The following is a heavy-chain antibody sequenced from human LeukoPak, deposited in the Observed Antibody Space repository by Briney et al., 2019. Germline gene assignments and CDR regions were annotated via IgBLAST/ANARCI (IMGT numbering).Heavy chain of an antibody. D-gene: IGHD3-10*01. CDR1: GGTFSSYA. CDR2: IIPILGIA. V-gene: IGHV1-69*04. Sequence: SVKVSCKASGGTFSSYAISWVRQAPGQGLEWMGRIIPILGIANYAQKFQGRVTITADKSTSTAYMELSSLRSGDTAVYYCARDRGGSGSGKNWFDPWGQGTLVTVSS. J-gene: IGHJ5*02. CDR3: ARDRGGSGSGKNWFDP.